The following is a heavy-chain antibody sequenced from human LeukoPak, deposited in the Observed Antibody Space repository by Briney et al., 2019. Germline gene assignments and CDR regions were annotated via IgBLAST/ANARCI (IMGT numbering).Heavy chain of an antibody. CDR3: ARTLEGYDYGDYYYMDV. J-gene: IGHJ6*03. V-gene: IGHV4-59*08. CDR1: GGSISSYY. CDR2: IYYSGST. D-gene: IGHD4-17*01. Sequence: KPSETLSLTCTVSGGSISSYYWSWIRQPPGKGLEWIGYIYYSGSTNYSPSLKSRVTISIDTSKNQFSLKLSSVTAADTAVYYCARTLEGYDYGDYYYMDVWGKGTTVTISS.